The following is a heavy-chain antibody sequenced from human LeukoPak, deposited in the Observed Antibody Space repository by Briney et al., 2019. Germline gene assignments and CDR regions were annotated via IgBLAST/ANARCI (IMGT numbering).Heavy chain of an antibody. V-gene: IGHV5-51*01. Sequence: GESLQISCHGSGYRFNSYWIAWVRQMPGKGLEWMGIIYPGDSDTRYSPSFRGQINISADKSINTAYLRWSSLKASDTAMYYCARAYYCGGGSCKLEYWGQGTLVTVSS. D-gene: IGHD2-15*01. CDR2: IYPGDSDT. CDR1: GYRFNSYW. J-gene: IGHJ4*02. CDR3: ARAYYCGGGSCKLEY.